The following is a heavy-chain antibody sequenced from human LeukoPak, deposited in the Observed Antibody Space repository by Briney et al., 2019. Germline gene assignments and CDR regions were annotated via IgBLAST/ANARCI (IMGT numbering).Heavy chain of an antibody. J-gene: IGHJ4*02. CDR1: GFTFSTYW. CDR2: ITQDGSEK. CDR3: ARVRGSGSQGSLVYFDD. D-gene: IGHD1-26*01. Sequence: GGSLRLSCAASGFTFSTYWMSWVRQAPGKGLEWVANITQDGSEKYYVDSVKGRFTISRDNAKNSLYLQMNSLRAEDTAVYYCARVRGSGSQGSLVYFDDWGQGTLVTVSS. V-gene: IGHV3-7*04.